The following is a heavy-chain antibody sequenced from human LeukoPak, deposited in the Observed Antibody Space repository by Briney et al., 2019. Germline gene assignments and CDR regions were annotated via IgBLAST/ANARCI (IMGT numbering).Heavy chain of an antibody. J-gene: IGHJ4*02. V-gene: IGHV3-30*03. Sequence: GGSLRLSCAASGFTFSSYGMHWVRQAPGKGLEWVAVISYDGSNKYYADSVKGRFTISRDNSKNTLYLQMNSLRAEDTAVYYCARRPYSSGWYVDYWGQGTLVTVSS. D-gene: IGHD6-19*01. CDR2: ISYDGSNK. CDR3: ARRPYSSGWYVDY. CDR1: GFTFSSYG.